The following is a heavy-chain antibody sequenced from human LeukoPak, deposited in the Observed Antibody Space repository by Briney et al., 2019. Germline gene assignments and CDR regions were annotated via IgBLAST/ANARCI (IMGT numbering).Heavy chain of an antibody. CDR2: INPSGGST. J-gene: IGHJ6*03. CDR3: AREGGYCGGDCYSIPAYYYYYMDV. V-gene: IGHV1-46*01. Sequence: ASVKVSCKASGYTFTSYYMHWVRQAPGQGLEWMGIINPSGGSTSYAQKFQGRVTMTRDTSTSTVYMELSSLRSEDTVVYYCAREGGYCGGDCYSIPAYYYYYMDVWGKGTTVTVSS. D-gene: IGHD2-21*01. CDR1: GYTFTSYY.